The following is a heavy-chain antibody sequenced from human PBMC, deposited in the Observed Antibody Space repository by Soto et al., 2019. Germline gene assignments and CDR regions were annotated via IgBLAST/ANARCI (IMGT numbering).Heavy chain of an antibody. Sequence: SETLSLTCAVYGGSFSGYYWSWIRQPPGKGLEWIGEINHSGSTNYNPSLKSRVTISVDTSKNQFSLKLSSVTAADTAVYYCAVSLVAEVDSYDSSGYYWGQGTLVTVSS. J-gene: IGHJ4*02. CDR2: INHSGST. V-gene: IGHV4-34*01. CDR3: AVSLVAEVDSYDSSGYY. D-gene: IGHD3-22*01. CDR1: GGSFSGYY.